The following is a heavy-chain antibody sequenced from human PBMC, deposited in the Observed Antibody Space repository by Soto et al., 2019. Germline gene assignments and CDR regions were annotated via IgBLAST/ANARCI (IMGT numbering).Heavy chain of an antibody. J-gene: IGHJ4*02. Sequence: QVQLVQSGAEVKKPGASVKVSCKASGYTFTGYYMHWVRQAPGQGLEWMGWINPNSGGTNYAQKFQGWVTMARDTSISTAYMELSRLRSDDTAVYYCARGNRDHYYDSSGYYYVLDYWGQGTLVTVSS. CDR2: INPNSGGT. D-gene: IGHD3-22*01. CDR1: GYTFTGYY. V-gene: IGHV1-2*04. CDR3: ARGNRDHYYDSSGYYYVLDY.